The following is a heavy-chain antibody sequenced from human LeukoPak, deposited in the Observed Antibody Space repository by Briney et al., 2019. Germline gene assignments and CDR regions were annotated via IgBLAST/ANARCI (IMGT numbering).Heavy chain of an antibody. D-gene: IGHD1-14*01. V-gene: IGHV4-39*07. CDR3: ARNPPATAEFYFDY. Sequence: SETLSLTCTVSGDSISSSSYYWGWIRQPPGKGLEWIGSIYHSGSTYYNASLKSRVTISLDTSKNQFSLKLSSVTAADTAVYYCARNPPATAEFYFDYWGQGTLVTVSS. CDR1: GDSISSSSYY. J-gene: IGHJ4*02. CDR2: IYHSGST.